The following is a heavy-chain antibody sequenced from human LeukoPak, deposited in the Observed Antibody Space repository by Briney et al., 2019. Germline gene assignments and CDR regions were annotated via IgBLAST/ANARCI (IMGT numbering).Heavy chain of an antibody. V-gene: IGHV3-23*01. D-gene: IGHD4-17*01. Sequence: GGSLRLSCAGSGFTFSSYAMTWVRQAPGTGLEWVSSISRSDGTTYYADSVKGRFTISRDNSKNTLFLQMNSLRAEDTAVYYCARTGLATVTTRYYFDYWGQGTLVTVSS. J-gene: IGHJ4*02. CDR1: GFTFSSYA. CDR3: ARTGLATVTTRYYFDY. CDR2: ISRSDGTT.